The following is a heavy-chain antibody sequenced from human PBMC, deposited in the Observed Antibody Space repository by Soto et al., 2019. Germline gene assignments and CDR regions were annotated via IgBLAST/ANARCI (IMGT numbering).Heavy chain of an antibody. CDR3: ASVSYSSSPLYYY. Sequence: ATLSLPCAVYGGSFSGYYWSWIRQPPGKGLEWIGEINHSGSTNYNPSLKSRVTISVDTSKNQFSLKLSSVTAADTAVYYCASVSYSSSPLYYYWGQGTLVTVSS. V-gene: IGHV4-34*01. CDR2: INHSGST. D-gene: IGHD6-6*01. J-gene: IGHJ4*02. CDR1: GGSFSGYY.